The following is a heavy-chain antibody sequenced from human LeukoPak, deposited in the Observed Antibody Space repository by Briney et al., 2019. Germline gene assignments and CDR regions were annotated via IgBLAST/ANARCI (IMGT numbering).Heavy chain of an antibody. V-gene: IGHV4-39*01. Sequence: SETLSLTCTVSGASISSSDYYWGWIRQPPGKGLEWIGSIYHSGSTYYNPSLKSRVTISVDTSKNQFSLKVSSVTVADTAVYYCARHPTFNGYEYYFDNWGQGTLVTVSS. CDR3: ARHPTFNGYEYYFDN. CDR1: GASISSSDYY. D-gene: IGHD5-12*01. CDR2: IYHSGST. J-gene: IGHJ4*02.